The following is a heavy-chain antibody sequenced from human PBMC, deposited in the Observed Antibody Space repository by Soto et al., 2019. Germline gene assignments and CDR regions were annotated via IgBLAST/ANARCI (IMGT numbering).Heavy chain of an antibody. Sequence: SVKVSCKASGGTFRSYAISWVRQAPGQGLEWMGGIIPIFGTANYAQKFQGRVTITADESTSTAYMELSSLRSEDTAVYYCARDRSGLNWFDPWGQGTLVTVSS. J-gene: IGHJ5*02. CDR2: IIPIFGTA. V-gene: IGHV1-69*13. D-gene: IGHD1-26*01. CDR1: GGTFRSYA. CDR3: ARDRSGLNWFDP.